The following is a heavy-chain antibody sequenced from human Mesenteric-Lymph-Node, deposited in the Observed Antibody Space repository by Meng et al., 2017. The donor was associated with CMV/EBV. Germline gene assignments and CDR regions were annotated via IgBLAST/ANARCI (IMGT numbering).Heavy chain of an antibody. D-gene: IGHD2-2*02. CDR3: ARGSEPKYQLLYGGMDV. Sequence: GESLKISCAASGFTFSSYSMNWVRQAPGKGLEWVSSISSSSYIYYADSVKGRFTISRDNAKNSLYLQMNSLRAEDTAVYYCARGSEPKYQLLYGGMDVWGQGTTVTVSS. CDR2: ISSSSYI. J-gene: IGHJ6*02. CDR1: GFTFSSYS. V-gene: IGHV3-21*01.